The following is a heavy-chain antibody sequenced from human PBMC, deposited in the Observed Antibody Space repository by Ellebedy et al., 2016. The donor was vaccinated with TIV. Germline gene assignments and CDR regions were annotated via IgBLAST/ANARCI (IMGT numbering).Heavy chain of an antibody. CDR1: GFTFSDHY. CDR2: SRNKAKSYTT. V-gene: IGHV3-72*01. D-gene: IGHD5-12*01. Sequence: PGGSLRLSCAVSGFTFSDHYMDWVRLAPGKGPEWVGRSRNKAKSYTTDYAASVKGRFTIARDDSKNSLYLQMNSLKTKDTAIYYCARIGYSAAEFDFWGQGTLVTVSS. CDR3: ARIGYSAAEFDF. J-gene: IGHJ4*02.